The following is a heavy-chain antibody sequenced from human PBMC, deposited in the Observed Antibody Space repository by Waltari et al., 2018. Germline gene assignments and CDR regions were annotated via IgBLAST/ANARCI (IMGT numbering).Heavy chain of an antibody. D-gene: IGHD1-1*01. CDR2: VSYDARTI. J-gene: IGHJ5*02. CDR3: ARGKSRESNYR. CDR1: EFTFSTYS. Sequence: EGPWVESGGGLAQEGVYLTLSCVASEFTFSTYSMTWVRQTPGKGLEWIVYVSYDARTIDYADSVRGRFTISRDNAKNSLYLQMNSLGAEDTAVYYCARGKSRESNYRWGQGTLVTVSS. V-gene: IGHV3-48*01.